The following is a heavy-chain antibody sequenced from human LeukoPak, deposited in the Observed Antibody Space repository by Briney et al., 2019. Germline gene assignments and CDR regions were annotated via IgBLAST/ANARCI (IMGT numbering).Heavy chain of an antibody. V-gene: IGHV4-34*01. CDR2: ISHSGST. Sequence: SETLSLTCAVYGGSFSGYYWSWIRQPPGKGLEWIGEISHSGSTNYNPSLKSRVTISVDTSKNQFSLKLSSVTAADTAVYYCAGGGGYNWFDPWGQGTLVTVSS. CDR1: GGSFSGYY. CDR3: AGGGGYNWFDP. J-gene: IGHJ5*02.